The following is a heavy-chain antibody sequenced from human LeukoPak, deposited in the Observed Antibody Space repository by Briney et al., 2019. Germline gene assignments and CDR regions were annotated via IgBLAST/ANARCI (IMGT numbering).Heavy chain of an antibody. V-gene: IGHV3-21*01. J-gene: IGHJ4*02. CDR1: GFTFSTYN. Sequence: GGSLRLSCAASGFTFSTYNINWVRRAPGKGLEWVSSISSSSSYIYYADSVKGRFTISRDNAKNSLYLQMNSLRAEDTAVYYCARELPNCSGGSCYSGYWVYWGQGTLVTVSS. CDR2: ISSSSSYI. CDR3: ARELPNCSGGSCYSGYWVY. D-gene: IGHD2-15*01.